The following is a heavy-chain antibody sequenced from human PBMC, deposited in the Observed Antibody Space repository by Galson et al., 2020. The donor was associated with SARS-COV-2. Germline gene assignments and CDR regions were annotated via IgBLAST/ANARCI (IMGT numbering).Heavy chain of an antibody. J-gene: IGHJ3*02. V-gene: IGHV4-39*01. CDR3: ARLHIAAAGGSAFDI. Sequence: SETLSLTCTVSGGSISSSNYYWGWIRQPPGKGLEWIGSIYYSGSPYYNPSLKSRVTISVDTSKNQFSLKLSSVTAADTAVYYCARLHIAAAGGSAFDIWGQGTMVTVSS. CDR1: GGSISSSNYY. CDR2: IYYSGSP. D-gene: IGHD6-13*01.